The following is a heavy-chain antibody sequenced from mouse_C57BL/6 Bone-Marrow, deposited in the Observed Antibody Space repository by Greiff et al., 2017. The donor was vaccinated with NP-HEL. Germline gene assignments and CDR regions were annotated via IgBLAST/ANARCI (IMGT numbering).Heavy chain of an antibody. V-gene: IGHV14-4*01. CDR1: GFNIKDDY. CDR2: IDPENGDT. Sequence: VQLKQSGAELVRPGASVKLSCTASGFNIKDDYMHWVKQRPEQGLEWIGWIDPENGDTEYASKFQGKATITADTSSNTAYLQLSSLTSEDTAVYYCTLYSNYDYFDYWGQGTTLTVSS. D-gene: IGHD2-5*01. CDR3: TLYSNYDYFDY. J-gene: IGHJ2*01.